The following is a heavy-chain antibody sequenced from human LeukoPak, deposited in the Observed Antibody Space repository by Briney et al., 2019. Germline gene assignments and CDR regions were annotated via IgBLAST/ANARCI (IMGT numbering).Heavy chain of an antibody. CDR3: ARQAPTMVRALYYFDY. J-gene: IGHJ4*02. V-gene: IGHV4-59*01. Sequence: SETLSLTCTVSGGSISSYYWSWIRQPPGKGLEWIGYIYYSGSTNYNPSLKSRVTISVDTSKNQFSLKLSSVTAADTAVYYCARQAPTMVRALYYFDYWGQGTLVTVSS. CDR2: IYYSGST. CDR1: GGSISSYY. D-gene: IGHD3-10*01.